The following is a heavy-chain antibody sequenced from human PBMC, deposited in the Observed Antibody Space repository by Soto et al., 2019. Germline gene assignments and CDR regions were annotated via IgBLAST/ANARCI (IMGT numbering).Heavy chain of an antibody. V-gene: IGHV4-34*01. Sequence: SETLSLTCAVYGGSFSGYYWSWIRQPPGKGLEWIGEINHSGSTNYNPSLKSRVTISVDTSKNQFSLKLSSVTAADTAVYYCARLYTPSYCSSTSCYRHYYYYYGMDVWAKGPRSPSP. CDR2: INHSGST. J-gene: IGHJ6*02. CDR3: ARLYTPSYCSSTSCYRHYYYYYGMDV. D-gene: IGHD2-2*01. CDR1: GGSFSGYY.